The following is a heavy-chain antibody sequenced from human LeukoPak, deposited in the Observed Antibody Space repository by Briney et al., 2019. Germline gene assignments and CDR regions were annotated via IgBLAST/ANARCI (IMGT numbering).Heavy chain of an antibody. J-gene: IGHJ6*03. CDR3: ARGLVVVAATRGTSSYYYYIDV. CDR1: GDSVSSNSAA. D-gene: IGHD2-15*01. Sequence: SQTLSLTCAISGDSVSSNSAAWTWVRQSPSRGLEWLGRTYYRSKWSNDYAESVQSLITINADTSNNQFSLQLNSVTPEDTAVYYCARGLVVVAATRGTSSYYYYIDVWGKGTTVTVSS. CDR2: TYYRSKWSN. V-gene: IGHV6-1*01.